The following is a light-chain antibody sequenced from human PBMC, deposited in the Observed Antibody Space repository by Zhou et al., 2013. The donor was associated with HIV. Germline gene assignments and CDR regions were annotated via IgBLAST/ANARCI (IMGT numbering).Light chain of an antibody. CDR3: QQTYNIPRT. V-gene: IGKV1-6*01. CDR2: AAS. Sequence: AIQMTQSPSSLSASVGDRVIITCRASQGIGNDLGWYQQKPGKAPNLLIYAASSLPSGVPSRFSGSGSGTDFTLTISSLRPEDFATYYCQQTYNIPRTFGQGTTLDIK. J-gene: IGKJ1*01. CDR1: QGIGND.